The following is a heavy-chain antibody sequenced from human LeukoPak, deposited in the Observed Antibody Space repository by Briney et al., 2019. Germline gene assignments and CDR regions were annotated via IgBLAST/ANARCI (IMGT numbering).Heavy chain of an antibody. D-gene: IGHD6-13*01. CDR2: IKEDGSEK. V-gene: IGHV3-7*03. CDR1: EFTFSSYW. J-gene: IGHJ4*02. Sequence: GGSLRLSCAASEFTFSSYWMSWVRQAPGKGVEWVANIKEDGSEKYYVDSVKGRFTISRDNARNSLYLQMNSLRAEDTAVYYCARDKTYSSSWYGYDYWGQGTLVTVSS. CDR3: ARDKTYSSSWYGYDY.